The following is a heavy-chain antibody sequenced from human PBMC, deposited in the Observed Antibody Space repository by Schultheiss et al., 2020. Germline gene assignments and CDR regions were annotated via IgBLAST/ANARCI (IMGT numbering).Heavy chain of an antibody. CDR2: INHSGST. CDR3: ARQHHSNVNTPLGNINVNWLDS. J-gene: IGHJ5*01. CDR1: GGSISSYY. D-gene: IGHD5-18*01. V-gene: IGHV4-34*01. Sequence: SETLSLTCTVSGGSISSYYWSWIRQPPGKGLEWIGEINHSGSTNYNPSLKSRVTISVDTSKNQFSLQLNSVTAADTAVFYCARQHHSNVNTPLGNINVNWLDSWGQGTLVTVSS.